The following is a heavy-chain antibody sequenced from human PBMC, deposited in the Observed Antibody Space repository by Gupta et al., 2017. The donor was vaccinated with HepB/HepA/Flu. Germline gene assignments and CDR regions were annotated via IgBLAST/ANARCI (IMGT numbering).Heavy chain of an antibody. Sequence: QVQLQESGPGLVKPSETLSLTCSVSGGSISNYYWSWIRQPPGKGLEWIGHIYDSGRTKYNPSLKSRVTISVDTSKNQFSLKLSSVTAADTAVYYCARLSGSGSYYTPYYYDMDVWGQGTTVTVSS. V-gene: IGHV4-59*08. J-gene: IGHJ6*02. CDR1: GGSISNYY. CDR3: ARLSGSGSYYTPYYYDMDV. D-gene: IGHD3-10*01. CDR2: IYDSGRT.